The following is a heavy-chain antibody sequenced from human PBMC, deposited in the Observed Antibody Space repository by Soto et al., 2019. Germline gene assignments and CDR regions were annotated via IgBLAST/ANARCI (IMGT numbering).Heavy chain of an antibody. CDR1: GGSISSGGYY. D-gene: IGHD2-15*01. Sequence: SETLSLTCTVSGGSISSGGYYWSWIRQHPGKGLEWIGYIYYSGSTYYNPSLESRVTISVDTSKNQFSLKLSSVTAADTAVYYCARDQKVVVAATRYYYYYYMDVWGKGTTVTVSS. V-gene: IGHV4-31*03. CDR3: ARDQKVVVAATRYYYYYYMDV. J-gene: IGHJ6*03. CDR2: IYYSGST.